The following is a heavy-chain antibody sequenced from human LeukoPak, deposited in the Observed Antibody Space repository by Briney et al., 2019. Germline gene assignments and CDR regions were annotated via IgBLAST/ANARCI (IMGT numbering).Heavy chain of an antibody. CDR3: ATGRSIRYFDY. CDR2: VHYSGST. J-gene: IGHJ4*02. D-gene: IGHD4-17*01. Sequence: SETLSLTCSVSGVSIFSYYWNWIRQPPGKGLDWIGYVHYSGSTNYNPSLKSRVTISVDTSKSQFSLKVSSATAADTAVYYCATGRSIRYFDYWGQGTLLTVSS. V-gene: IGHV4-59*08. CDR1: GVSIFSYY.